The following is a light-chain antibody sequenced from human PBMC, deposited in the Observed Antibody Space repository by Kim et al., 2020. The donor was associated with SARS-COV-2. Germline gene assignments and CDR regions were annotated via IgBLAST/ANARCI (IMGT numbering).Light chain of an antibody. CDR3: QAEDSSTGV. Sequence: SYELTQPPSVSVSPGQTASIPCSGDKLGDKYACWYQQKPGQSPVLVIYQDNKRPSGIPERFSGSNSGNTATLTISETQAMDEADYYCQAEDSSTGVFGTGTKVSVL. V-gene: IGLV3-1*01. CDR2: QDN. J-gene: IGLJ1*01. CDR1: KLGDKY.